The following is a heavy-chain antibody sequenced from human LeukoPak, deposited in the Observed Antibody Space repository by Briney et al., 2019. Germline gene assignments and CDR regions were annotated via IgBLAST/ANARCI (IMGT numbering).Heavy chain of an antibody. CDR3: ARGTMTTVTYYFDY. CDR1: GGSFSGYY. CDR2: INHSGST. J-gene: IGHJ4*02. Sequence: PETLSLTCAVYGGSFSGYYWSWIRQPPGKGLEWIGEINHSGSTNYNPSLKSRVTISVDTSKNQFSLKLSSVTAADTAVYYCARGTMTTVTYYFDYWGQGTLVTVSS. V-gene: IGHV4-34*01. D-gene: IGHD4-17*01.